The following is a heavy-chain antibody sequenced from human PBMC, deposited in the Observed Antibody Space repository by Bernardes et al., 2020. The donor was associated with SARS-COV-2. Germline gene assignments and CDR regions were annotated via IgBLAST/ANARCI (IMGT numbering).Heavy chain of an antibody. J-gene: IGHJ6*02. D-gene: IGHD3-3*01. V-gene: IGHV3-21*01. Sequence: GGSLRLSCAASGFTFSSYSMNWVRQAPGKGLEWVSSISSSSSYIYYADSVKGRFTISRDNAKNSLYLQMNSLRAEDTAVYYCARQYDFWSGPLATNYYYYGMDVWGQGTTVTVSS. CDR3: ARQYDFWSGPLATNYYYYGMDV. CDR2: ISSSSSYI. CDR1: GFTFSSYS.